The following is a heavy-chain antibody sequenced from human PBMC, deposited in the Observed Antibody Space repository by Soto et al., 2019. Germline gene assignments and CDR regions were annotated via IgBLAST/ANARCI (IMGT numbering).Heavy chain of an antibody. CDR2: IKEDGSEQ. CDR1: GFTFSSYW. V-gene: IGHV3-7*01. J-gene: IGHJ4*02. Sequence: EVQLVESGGGLVQPGGSLRLSCAASGFTFSSYWMTWVRQAPGKGLEWVAKIKEDGSEQNYVDCVKGRFTISRDNAKSSLYLQMNSLRVDDTAMYYCTRNQVKADYWGQGTLVTVSS. D-gene: IGHD3-10*01. CDR3: TRNQVKADY.